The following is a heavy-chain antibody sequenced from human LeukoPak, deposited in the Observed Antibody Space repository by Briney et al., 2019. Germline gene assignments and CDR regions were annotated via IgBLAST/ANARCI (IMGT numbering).Heavy chain of an antibody. CDR3: AKDSIFGVDVTEYFHY. CDR1: GFTFSIYA. Sequence: GASLRLSCAASGFTFSIYAMSWARQALGEGLEWGSAISGSGGSTYYADSVKGRFTISRDNSKNTLYLQMNSLRAEDTAVYYCAKDSIFGVDVTEYFHYWGQGTLVTVSS. D-gene: IGHD3-3*01. J-gene: IGHJ4*02. V-gene: IGHV3-23*01. CDR2: ISGSGGST.